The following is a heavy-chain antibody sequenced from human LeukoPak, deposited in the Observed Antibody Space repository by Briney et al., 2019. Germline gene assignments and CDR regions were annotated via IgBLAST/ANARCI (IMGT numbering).Heavy chain of an antibody. D-gene: IGHD3-22*01. J-gene: IGHJ4*02. CDR3: ARGDTSAYYGAYFDY. V-gene: IGHV1-69*04. Sequence: SVKVSCKAYGGTFRRDAISWVRQAPGQGLEWMGRIIPTLGLANSAQKFQGRVTITADISTSTAYMELSSLRYEDMAVYFCARGDTSAYYGAYFDYWGQGTLVTVSS. CDR2: IIPTLGLA. CDR1: GGTFRRDA.